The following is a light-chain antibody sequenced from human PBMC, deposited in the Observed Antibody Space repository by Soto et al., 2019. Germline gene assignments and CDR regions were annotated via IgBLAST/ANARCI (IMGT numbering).Light chain of an antibody. Sequence: QSVLTQPPSVSGAPGQRVTISCTGSSSNIGAGYDVHWYQQLPGTALKLLIYANNNRPSGVPDRFSGSKFGTSASLAITGLQAEDEADYYCQSYDSSLSVVFGGGTKLTVL. CDR3: QSYDSSLSVV. CDR2: ANN. J-gene: IGLJ2*01. CDR1: SSNIGAGYD. V-gene: IGLV1-40*01.